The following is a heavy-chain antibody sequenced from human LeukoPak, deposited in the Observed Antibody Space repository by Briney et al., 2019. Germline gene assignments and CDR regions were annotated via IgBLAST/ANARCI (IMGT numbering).Heavy chain of an antibody. CDR3: ARGGDGYPFDY. Sequence: SETLSLTCTVSGGSISSSNWWSWVRQSPGKGLESIGEIYHSGTTNYNPSLKSRVTMSVDKSRNQLSLKLSSVTAADTAVYYCARGGDGYPFDYWGQGTLVTVSS. CDR2: IYHSGTT. J-gene: IGHJ4*02. V-gene: IGHV4-4*02. CDR1: GGSISSSNW. D-gene: IGHD5-24*01.